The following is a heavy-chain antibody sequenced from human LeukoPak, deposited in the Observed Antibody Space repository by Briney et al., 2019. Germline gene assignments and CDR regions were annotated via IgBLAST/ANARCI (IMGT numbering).Heavy chain of an antibody. CDR1: GFTFSDYY. Sequence: GGSLRLSCAASGFTFSDYYMSWIRQAPGKGLEGVSYISSSSSYTNYADCVKGRFTISRDNAKNSLYLKMNRLRAEDTAVYYCARVATIGYREYFDYWGQGPLVTVSS. V-gene: IGHV3-11*05. CDR3: ARVATIGYREYFDY. D-gene: IGHD5-12*01. CDR2: ISSSSSYT. J-gene: IGHJ4*02.